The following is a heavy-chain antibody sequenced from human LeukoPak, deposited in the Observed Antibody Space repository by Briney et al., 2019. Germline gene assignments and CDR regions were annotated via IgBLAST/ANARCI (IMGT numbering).Heavy chain of an antibody. CDR1: GLPFSSRV. J-gene: IGHJ4*02. V-gene: IGHV3-48*02. D-gene: IGHD3-9*01. CDR2: INHNGEAI. CDR3: ARDYDWALDF. Sequence: PGGSLRLSCAASGLPFSSRVMSWVRQTPGKGLEWIAYINHNGEAIYYPEFVKGRFIISRDNAKNTLFLQMNDLRDEDTAVYYCARDYDWALDFWGQGTRVTVSS.